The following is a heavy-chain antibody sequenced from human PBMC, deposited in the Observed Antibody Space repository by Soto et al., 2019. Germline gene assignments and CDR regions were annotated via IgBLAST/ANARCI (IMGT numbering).Heavy chain of an antibody. V-gene: IGHV3-30*18. CDR2: ISYDGSNK. D-gene: IGHD3-22*01. CDR3: AKGLVVVTKGWFVP. J-gene: IGHJ5*02. Sequence: GGSLRLSCAASGFTFSSYGMHWVRQAPGKGLEWVAVISYDGSNKYYADSVKGRFTISRDNSKNTLYLQMNSLRAEDTAVYYCAKGLVVVTKGWFVPWGQGTMVTVYS. CDR1: GFTFSSYG.